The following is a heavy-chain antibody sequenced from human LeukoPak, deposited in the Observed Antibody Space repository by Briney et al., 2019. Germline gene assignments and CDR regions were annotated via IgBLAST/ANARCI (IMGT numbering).Heavy chain of an antibody. J-gene: IGHJ5*02. V-gene: IGHV4-39*01. CDR1: GDSMSSSSYY. D-gene: IGHD1-26*01. Sequence: SETLSLTCTVSGDSMSSSSYYWGWIRQPPGKGLEWIGSFYYSGSTYYNPSLKSRVTISVDTSKNQFSLKLSSVTAADTAVYYCARQRIVGAIFDRRPNWFDPWGQGTLVTVSS. CDR3: ARQRIVGAIFDRRPNWFDP. CDR2: FYYSGST.